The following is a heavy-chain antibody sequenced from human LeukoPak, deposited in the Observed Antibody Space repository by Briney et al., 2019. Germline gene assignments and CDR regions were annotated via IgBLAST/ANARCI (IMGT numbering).Heavy chain of an antibody. CDR1: GYTFTSYY. V-gene: IGHV1-46*01. D-gene: IGHD3/OR15-3a*01. CDR2: INPSGGST. Sequence: GASVKVSCKASGYTFTSYYMHWVRQAPGQGLEWMGIINPSGGSTSYAQKFQGRVTMTRDMSTSTVYMELSSLRSEDTAVYYCARAATGLDDFDYWGQGPWSPSPQ. CDR3: ARAATGLDDFDY. J-gene: IGHJ4*02.